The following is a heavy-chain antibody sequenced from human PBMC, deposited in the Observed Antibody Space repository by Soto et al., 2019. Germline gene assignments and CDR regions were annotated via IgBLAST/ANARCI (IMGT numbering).Heavy chain of an antibody. CDR1: GGTFSSYT. V-gene: IGHV1-69*01. D-gene: IGHD2-15*01. CDR2: IIPIFRTT. CDR3: AREGAGMAATFDP. J-gene: IGHJ5*02. Sequence: QVQLVQSGAEVKKSGSSVKVSCKASGGTFSSYTITWVRQAPGQGLEWMGGIIPIFRTTNYAQKLQGRVTMTADEATSTAYMEVNSLRSDDTAVYYCAREGAGMAATFDPWGQGTLVTVSS.